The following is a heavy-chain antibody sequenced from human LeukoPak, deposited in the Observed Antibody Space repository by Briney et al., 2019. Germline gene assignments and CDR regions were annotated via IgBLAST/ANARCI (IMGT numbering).Heavy chain of an antibody. V-gene: IGHV3-9*01. CDR2: ISWNSGSI. CDR1: GFTFSNYW. J-gene: IGHJ4*02. Sequence: GGSLRLSCAASGFTFSNYWMHWVRQAPGKGLEWVSGISWNSGSIGYADSVKGRFTISRDNAKNSLYLQMNSLRAEDTALYYCAKGGFYDSSVHPDYWGQGTLVTVSS. CDR3: AKGGFYDSSVHPDY. D-gene: IGHD3-22*01.